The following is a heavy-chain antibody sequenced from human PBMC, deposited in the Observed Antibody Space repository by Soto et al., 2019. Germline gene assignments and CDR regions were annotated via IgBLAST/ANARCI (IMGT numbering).Heavy chain of an antibody. CDR1: GYSFTSYW. V-gene: IGHV5-51*01. D-gene: IGHD3-3*01. CDR2: IYPGDSDT. CDR3: ARHYYDFWSGYSQVNYYYYMDV. J-gene: IGHJ6*03. Sequence: PGESLKISCKGSGYSFTSYWIGWVRQMPGKGLEWMGFIYPGDSDTRYSPSFQGQVTISADKSISTAYLQWSSLKASDTAMYYCARHYYDFWSGYSQVNYYYYMDVWGKGTTVTVSS.